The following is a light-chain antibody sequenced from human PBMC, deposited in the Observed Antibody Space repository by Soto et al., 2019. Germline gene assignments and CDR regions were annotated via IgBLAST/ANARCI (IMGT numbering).Light chain of an antibody. CDR3: QQCSKWPMYT. Sequence: EIVLTQSPDTLSLSPGERATLSCRASQNVGTYLTWFQQKPGQAPRRLIYDASTRVSGVPARFSGSGSGTDFTLTIRSLKPEDFAVYYCQQCSKWPMYTFGQGTKLEIK. CDR2: DAS. J-gene: IGKJ2*01. V-gene: IGKV3-11*01. CDR1: QNVGTY.